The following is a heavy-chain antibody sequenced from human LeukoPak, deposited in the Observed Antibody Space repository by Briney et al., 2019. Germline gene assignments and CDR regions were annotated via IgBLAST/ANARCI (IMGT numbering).Heavy chain of an antibody. CDR3: ARQAYYYGSGSYSIRGYYYMDV. V-gene: IGHV4-34*01. D-gene: IGHD3-10*01. CDR1: GVSISSYY. CDR2: INHNGSN. J-gene: IGHJ6*03. Sequence: SETLSLTCTVSGVSISSYYLSWIRQPPGKGLEWMGLINHNGSNNYNPSFKSRLTITVDTSKNQFSLKLSSVTAADTAVYYCARQAYYYGSGSYSIRGYYYMDVWGKGTTVTISS.